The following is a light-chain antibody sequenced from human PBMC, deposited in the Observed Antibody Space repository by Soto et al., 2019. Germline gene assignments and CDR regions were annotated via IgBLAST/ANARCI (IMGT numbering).Light chain of an antibody. J-gene: IGLJ3*02. Sequence: QSALTQPASVSGSPGQSITISCTGTSSDVGRFNLVSWYQHHPGESPKVIIYEVRRRPSGVSNRFSGSKSGNTASLTISGLLAEDEADYYCCSYADPRTFVFGGGTKLTFL. CDR3: CSYADPRTFV. CDR1: SSDVGRFNL. V-gene: IGLV2-23*02. CDR2: EVR.